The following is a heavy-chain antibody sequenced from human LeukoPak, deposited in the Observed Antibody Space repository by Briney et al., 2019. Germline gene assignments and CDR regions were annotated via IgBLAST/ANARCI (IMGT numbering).Heavy chain of an antibody. J-gene: IGHJ4*02. CDR2: INPTSGGP. V-gene: IGHV1-2*02. CDR1: GYTFTGYF. D-gene: IGHD2-2*01. CDR3: ARGSAMLVY. Sequence: ASVKVSCKASGYTFTGYFIHWVRQAPGQGLEWMGWINPTSGGPNYAQKFQGRVTMTRDTSITTAYMELSRLRSDDTAVYYCARGSAMLVYWGQGTLVTVSS.